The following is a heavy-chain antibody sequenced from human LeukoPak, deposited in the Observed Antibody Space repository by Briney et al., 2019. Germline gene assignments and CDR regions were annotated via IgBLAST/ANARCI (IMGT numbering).Heavy chain of an antibody. CDR3: ARLLRPTKVMDY. Sequence: SETLSHTCAVYGGSFSGYYWSWIRQPPGKGLEWIGEINHSGSTNYNPSPKSRVAISVDTSKNQFSLKLSSVTAADTAVYYCARLLRPTKVMDYWGQGTLVTVSS. CDR1: GGSFSGYY. CDR2: INHSGST. D-gene: IGHD2-21*01. J-gene: IGHJ4*02. V-gene: IGHV4-34*01.